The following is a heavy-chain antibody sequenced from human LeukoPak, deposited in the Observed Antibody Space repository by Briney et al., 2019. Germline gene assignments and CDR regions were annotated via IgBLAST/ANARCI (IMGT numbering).Heavy chain of an antibody. D-gene: IGHD5-12*01. CDR3: ARLGGGYISVYYYYGMDV. CDR2: INPNSGGT. Sequence: GASVKVSCKASGYTFTGYYMHWVRQAPGQGLEWMGWINPNSGGTSYAQKFQGRVTMTRDTSISTAYMELSRLRSDDTAVYYCARLGGGYISVYYYYGMDVWGQGTTVTVSS. J-gene: IGHJ6*02. CDR1: GYTFTGYY. V-gene: IGHV1-2*02.